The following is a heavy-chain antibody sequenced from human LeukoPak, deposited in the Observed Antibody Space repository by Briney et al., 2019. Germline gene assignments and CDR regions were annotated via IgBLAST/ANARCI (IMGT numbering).Heavy chain of an antibody. V-gene: IGHV3-30*04. CDR3: ARAIRGYIVHDAFAV. CDR1: RFSLSTYS. J-gene: IGHJ3*01. Sequence: SGRSLRLPRESSRFSLSTYSTHWVRQAPAKGLEWVAFLSYEGNSKYYADSVLGRFTIYRDTHNNILYLQMDGLRAEDTALYYCARAIRGYIVHDAFAVWGQGTVVTVSS. D-gene: IGHD5/OR15-5a*01. CDR2: LSYEGNSK.